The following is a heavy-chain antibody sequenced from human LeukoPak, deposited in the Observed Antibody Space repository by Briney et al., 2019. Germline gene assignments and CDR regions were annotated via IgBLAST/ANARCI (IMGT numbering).Heavy chain of an antibody. CDR1: GFTFNDYY. V-gene: IGHV3-7*03. D-gene: IGHD6-13*01. CDR3: ARDRDSSGSWEVNFDH. CDR2: IKHDGGEK. Sequence: EGSLRLSCTASGFTFNDYYMSWIRQAPGKGLEWVASIKHDGGEKFYVDSVKGRFTISRDDAKDSLFLQMNSLRAEDTAVYYCARDRDSSGSWEVNFDHWGQGTLVTVSS. J-gene: IGHJ4*02.